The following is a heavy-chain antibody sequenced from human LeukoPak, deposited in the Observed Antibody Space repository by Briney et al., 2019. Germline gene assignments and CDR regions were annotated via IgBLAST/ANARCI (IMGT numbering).Heavy chain of an antibody. J-gene: IGHJ4*02. Sequence: ASVKVTCKASGYTFTRYDINWVRQATGQGLEWMGWMNPNSGNTGYAQKFQGRVTMTRNTSISTAYMELSSLRSEDTAVYYCARGLEGPAAGDYWGQGTLVTVSS. CDR2: MNPNSGNT. CDR3: ARGLEGPAAGDY. CDR1: GYTFTRYD. D-gene: IGHD6-13*01. V-gene: IGHV1-8*01.